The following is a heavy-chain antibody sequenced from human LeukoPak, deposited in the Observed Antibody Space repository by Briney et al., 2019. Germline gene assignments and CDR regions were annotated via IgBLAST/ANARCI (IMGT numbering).Heavy chain of an antibody. J-gene: IGHJ2*01. CDR2: IYHSGST. CDR3: ARAQLGNWYFDL. D-gene: IGHD1-1*01. Sequence: SQTLSLTCIVSGGSISSGGYYWSWIRQPPGKGLEWIGYIYHSGSTYYNPSLKSRVTISVDRSKNQFSLKLSSVTAADTAVYYCARAQLGNWYFDLWGRGTLVTVSS. V-gene: IGHV4-30-2*01. CDR1: GGSISSGGYY.